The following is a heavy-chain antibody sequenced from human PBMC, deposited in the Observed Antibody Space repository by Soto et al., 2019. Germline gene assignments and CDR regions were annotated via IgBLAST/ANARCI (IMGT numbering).Heavy chain of an antibody. V-gene: IGHV4-34*01. CDR1: GGSFSNYY. D-gene: IGHD5-12*01. Sequence: SETLSLTCAVYGGSFSNYYWSWIRQSPGKGLEWIGEINHSGSTNYSPSLKSRVSMSMDTSKNQFSLRLRSLTAADTAVYFCARVKATLYRHYYFDYWGQGTPVTVSS. CDR3: ARVKATLYRHYYFDY. CDR2: INHSGST. J-gene: IGHJ4*02.